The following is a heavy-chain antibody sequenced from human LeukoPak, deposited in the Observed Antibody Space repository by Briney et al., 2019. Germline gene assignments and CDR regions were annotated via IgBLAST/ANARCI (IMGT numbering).Heavy chain of an antibody. CDR2: IWYDGSNK. CDR3: ARDQGYNYRFDY. D-gene: IGHD5-24*01. Sequence: PGRSLRLSCAASGFTFSSYGMHWVRQAPGKGLEWVAVIWYDGSNKYYADSVKGRFTISRDNSKNTLYLQMNSLRAEDTAAYYCARDQGYNYRFDYWGQGTLVTVSS. V-gene: IGHV3-33*01. J-gene: IGHJ4*02. CDR1: GFTFSSYG.